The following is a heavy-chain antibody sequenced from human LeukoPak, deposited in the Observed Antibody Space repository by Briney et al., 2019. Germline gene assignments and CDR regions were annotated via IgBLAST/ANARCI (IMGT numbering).Heavy chain of an antibody. D-gene: IGHD6-13*01. CDR2: IYYSGTT. CDR3: ARGVYIAAAQYGY. V-gene: IGHV4-59*01. J-gene: IGHJ4*02. Sequence: NTSETLSLTCTVSGGSISSYYWSWIRQPSGKGLEWIGYIYYSGTTNYNPSLKSRVTISVDTSKNQFSLKLSSVTAADTAVYYCARGVYIAAAQYGYWGQGTLVTVSS. CDR1: GGSISSYY.